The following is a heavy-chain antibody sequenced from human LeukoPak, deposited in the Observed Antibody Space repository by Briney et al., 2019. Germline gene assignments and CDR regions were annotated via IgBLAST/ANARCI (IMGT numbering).Heavy chain of an antibody. CDR3: AVSPSGSQFDY. D-gene: IGHD1-26*01. J-gene: IGHJ4*02. Sequence: PSETLSLTCTVSGGSINSYYWSWIRQPAGKGLEWIGRIYTSGSTTYNPSLKSRVTMSVDTSKNQFSLKLSSVTAADTAVYYCAVSPSGSQFDYWGQGTLVTVSS. CDR1: GGSINSYY. V-gene: IGHV4-4*07. CDR2: IYTSGST.